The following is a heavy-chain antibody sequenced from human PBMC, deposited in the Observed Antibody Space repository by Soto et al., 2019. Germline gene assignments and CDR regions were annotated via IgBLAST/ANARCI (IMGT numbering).Heavy chain of an antibody. V-gene: IGHV1-69*13. J-gene: IGHJ6*02. CDR1: GGTFSSYA. Sequence: ASVKVSCKASGGTFSSYAISWVRQAPGQGLEWMGGIIPIFGTANYAQKFQGRVTITADESTSTAYMELSSLRSEDTAVYYCARDGSGSYYRGLYYYYGMDVWGQGTTVTVS. CDR2: IIPIFGTA. CDR3: ARDGSGSYYRGLYYYYGMDV. D-gene: IGHD3-10*01.